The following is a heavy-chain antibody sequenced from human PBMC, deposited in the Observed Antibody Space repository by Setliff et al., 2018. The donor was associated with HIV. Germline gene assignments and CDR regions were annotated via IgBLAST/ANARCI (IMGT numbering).Heavy chain of an antibody. CDR3: ARDYDTSGYPL. V-gene: IGHV5-51*01. Sequence: GESLKISCQGSANNLTNYWIAWVRQMPGKGLEWMGIIHPRDSHCRYNPSFQGQVTFTADKSINTAYLQWSSLKASDTAMYYCARDYDTSGYPLWGQGTMVTVSS. CDR1: ANNLTNYW. J-gene: IGHJ3*01. D-gene: IGHD3-22*01. CDR2: IHPRDSHC.